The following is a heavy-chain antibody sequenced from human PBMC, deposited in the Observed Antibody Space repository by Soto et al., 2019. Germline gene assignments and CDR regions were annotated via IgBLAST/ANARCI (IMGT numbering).Heavy chain of an antibody. CDR3: AKDISGGSSTNKYYYYYYMDV. V-gene: IGHV3-9*01. Sequence: EVQLVESGGGLVQPGRSLRLSCAASGFTFDDYAMHWVRQAPGKGLEWVSGISWNSGSIGYADSVKGRFTISRDNAKNSLYLQMNSLRAEDTALYYCAKDISGGSSTNKYYYYYYMDVWGKGTTVTVSS. D-gene: IGHD2-15*01. CDR2: ISWNSGSI. CDR1: GFTFDDYA. J-gene: IGHJ6*03.